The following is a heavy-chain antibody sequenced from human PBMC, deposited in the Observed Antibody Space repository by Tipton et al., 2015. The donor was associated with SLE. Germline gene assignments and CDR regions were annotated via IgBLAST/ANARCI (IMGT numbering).Heavy chain of an antibody. J-gene: IGHJ4*02. CDR2: IYTSGST. D-gene: IGHD3-3*01. Sequence: TLSLTCTVSGGSISSGSYYWSWIRQPAGKGLEWIGHIYTSGSTNYNPSLQSRVTISVNTSKNQFSLKLSSVTAADMAVYYCARVAYDFWRGYSYYFDYWGQGTLVTVSS. V-gene: IGHV4-61*09. CDR1: GGSISSGSYY. CDR3: ARVAYDFWRGYSYYFDY.